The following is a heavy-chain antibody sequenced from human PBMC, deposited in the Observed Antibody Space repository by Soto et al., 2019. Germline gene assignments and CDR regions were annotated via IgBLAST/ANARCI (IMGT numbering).Heavy chain of an antibody. V-gene: IGHV1-69*13. J-gene: IGHJ6*02. CDR1: GGTFSSYA. CDR2: IIPIFGTA. Sequence: SVKVSCKASGGTFSSYAISWVRQAPGQGLEWMGGIIPIFGTANYAQKFQGRVTIAADESTSTAYMELSSLRSEDTAVYYCAGPITIFGVANYYGMDVWGQGTTVTVSS. D-gene: IGHD3-3*01. CDR3: AGPITIFGVANYYGMDV.